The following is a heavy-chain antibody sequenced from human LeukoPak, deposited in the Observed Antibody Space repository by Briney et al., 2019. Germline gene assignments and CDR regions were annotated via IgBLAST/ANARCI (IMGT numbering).Heavy chain of an antibody. V-gene: IGHV4-39*01. D-gene: IGHD4-23*01. CDR1: GGSISSSIYY. CDR3: ATSPQYGGY. Sequence: SETLSLTCTVSGGSISSSIYYWGWIRQPPGKGLEWIGTIHYSGSTQYNPSLKSRVTISVDTSKNQFSLKLSSVTAADTAVYYCATSPQYGGYLGQGTLVTVSS. CDR2: IHYSGST. J-gene: IGHJ4*02.